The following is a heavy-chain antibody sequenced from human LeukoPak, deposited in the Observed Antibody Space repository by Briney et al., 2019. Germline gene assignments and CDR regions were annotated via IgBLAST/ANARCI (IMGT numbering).Heavy chain of an antibody. CDR1: GFTFSSYA. CDR3: AKTRPRTVTTRYYFDY. J-gene: IGHJ4*02. Sequence: GGSLRLSCAASGFTFSSYAMSWVRQAPGKGLEWVSAISGSGGSTYYADSVKGRFTISRDNSKNTLYLQMNSLRAEDTAVYYCAKTRPRTVTTRYYFDYWGQGTLVTVSS. V-gene: IGHV3-23*01. CDR2: ISGSGGST. D-gene: IGHD4-17*01.